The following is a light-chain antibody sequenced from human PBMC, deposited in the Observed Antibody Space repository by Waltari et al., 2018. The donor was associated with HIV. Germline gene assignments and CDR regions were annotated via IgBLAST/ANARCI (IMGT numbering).Light chain of an antibody. V-gene: IGKV2-28*01. J-gene: IGKJ4*01. Sequence: DIVMTQSPFSLPVTPGEPASISCRSSQSLLHSNGYNYLDWYVQKPGQSPHLLIFLGSDRASGVPDRVSGSGSGTDFTLKISRVEAEDVGIYYCMQALQTPLTFGGGTKVEIK. CDR1: QSLLHSNGYNY. CDR2: LGS. CDR3: MQALQTPLT.